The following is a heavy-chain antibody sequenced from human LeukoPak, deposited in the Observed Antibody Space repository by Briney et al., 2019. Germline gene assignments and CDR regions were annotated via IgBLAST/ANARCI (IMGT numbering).Heavy chain of an antibody. CDR1: GGSISSYY. J-gene: IGHJ3*02. V-gene: IGHV4-59*01. Sequence: PSETLSLTRTVSGGSISSYYWSWIRQPPGKGLEWIGYIYYSGSTNYNPSLKSRVTISVDTSKNQFSLKLSSVTAADTAVYYCARDLVAAAPHNDAFDIWGQGTMATVSS. D-gene: IGHD6-13*01. CDR2: IYYSGST. CDR3: ARDLVAAAPHNDAFDI.